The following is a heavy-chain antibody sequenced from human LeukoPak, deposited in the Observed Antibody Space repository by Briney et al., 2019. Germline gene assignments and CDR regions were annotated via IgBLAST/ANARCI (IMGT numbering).Heavy chain of an antibody. CDR3: ARATLGSGSYQPLGTRFDY. CDR1: GFTFSSYA. V-gene: IGHV1-69*01. J-gene: IGHJ4*02. Sequence: GGSLRLSCAASGFTFSSYAISWVRQALGQGLEWMGGIIAIFGTANYAQKFQGRGTITADESTSTAYMELSSLRSEDTAVYYCARATLGSGSYQPLGTRFDYWGQGTLVTVSS. CDR2: IIAIFGTA. D-gene: IGHD3-10*01.